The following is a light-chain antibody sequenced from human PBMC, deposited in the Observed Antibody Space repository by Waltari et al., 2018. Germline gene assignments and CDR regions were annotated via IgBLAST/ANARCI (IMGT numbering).Light chain of an antibody. CDR1: HSPLHTDGKTY. CDR2: DLS. Sequence: DIVTTQTPRSLSVTTGQPASITCTSSHSPLHTDGKTYLCWIIQKHGQPTHLLIYDLSNQFGGVADRISGGGAAADSTPKISRVAAEDVGVYYCMQSIDMHSFGQGTKVEI. V-gene: IGKV2D-29*01. CDR3: MQSIDMHS. J-gene: IGKJ2*03.